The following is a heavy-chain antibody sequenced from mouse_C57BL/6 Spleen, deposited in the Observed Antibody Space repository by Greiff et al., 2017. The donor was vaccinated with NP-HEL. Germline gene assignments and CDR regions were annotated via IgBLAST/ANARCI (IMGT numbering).Heavy chain of an antibody. CDR2: INPGSGGT. J-gene: IGHJ2*01. V-gene: IGHV1-54*01. D-gene: IGHD1-1*01. CDR1: GYAFTNYL. CDR3: ARGDPPYYYGSSDFDY. Sequence: QVQLQQSGAELVRPGTSVKVSCKASGYAFTNYLIEWVKQRPGQGLEWIGVINPGSGGTNYNEKFKGKATLTADKSSSTAYMQLSSLTSEDSAVYVCARGDPPYYYGSSDFDYWGQGTTLTVSS.